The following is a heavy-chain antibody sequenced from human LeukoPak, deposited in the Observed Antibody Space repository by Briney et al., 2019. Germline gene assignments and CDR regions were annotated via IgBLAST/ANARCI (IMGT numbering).Heavy chain of an antibody. CDR1: GFTFSSYA. CDR2: ISYDGSNK. D-gene: IGHD6-6*01. CDR3: AKKEYSSSPSDY. Sequence: PGGSLRLSCAASGFTFSSYAMHWVRQAPGKGLEWVAVISYDGSNKYYADSVKGRFTISRDNSKNTLYLQMNSLRAEDTAVYYCAKKEYSSSPSDYWGQGTLVTVSS. V-gene: IGHV3-30-3*02. J-gene: IGHJ4*02.